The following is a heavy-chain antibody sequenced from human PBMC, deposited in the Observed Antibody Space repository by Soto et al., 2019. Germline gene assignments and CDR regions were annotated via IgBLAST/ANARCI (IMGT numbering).Heavy chain of an antibody. D-gene: IGHD5-18*01. CDR2: IYPGDSDT. J-gene: IGHJ3*02. CDR1: GYSFTSYW. V-gene: IGHV5-51*01. CDR3: ARRTHTAMVLGAFDI. Sequence: GESLKISCKGSGYSFTSYWIGWVRQMPGKGLEWMGIIYPGDSDTRYSPSFQGQVTISADKSISTAYLQWSSLKASDTAMYYCARRTHTAMVLGAFDIWGQGTMVTVSS.